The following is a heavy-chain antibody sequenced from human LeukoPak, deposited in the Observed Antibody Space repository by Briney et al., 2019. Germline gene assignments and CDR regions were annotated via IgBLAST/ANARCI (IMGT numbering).Heavy chain of an antibody. CDR2: ISYDGSNK. J-gene: IGHJ4*02. V-gene: IGHV3-30*04. Sequence: PGGPLRLSCAASGFTFSSYAMHWLPQAPVKWLEGVAVISYDGSNKYYADSVKGRFTISRDNSKNTLYLQMNSLRAEDTAVYYCARQFGEFPDFDYWGQGTLVTVSS. CDR3: ARQFGEFPDFDY. CDR1: GFTFSSYA. D-gene: IGHD3-10*01.